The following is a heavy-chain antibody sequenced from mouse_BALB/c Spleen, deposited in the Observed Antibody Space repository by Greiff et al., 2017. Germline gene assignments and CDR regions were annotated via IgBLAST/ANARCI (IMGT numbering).Heavy chain of an antibody. V-gene: IGHV5-6-2*01. D-gene: IGHD2-10*02. CDR1: GFTFSSYY. CDR3: ARQGYGNYEGYAMDY. Sequence: EVMLVESGGGLVKLGGSLKLSCAASGFTFSSYYMSWVRQTPEKRLELVAAINSNGGSTYYPDTVKGRFTISRDNAKNTLYLQMSSLKSEDTALYYCARQGYGNYEGYAMDYWGQGTSVTVSS. CDR2: INSNGGST. J-gene: IGHJ4*01.